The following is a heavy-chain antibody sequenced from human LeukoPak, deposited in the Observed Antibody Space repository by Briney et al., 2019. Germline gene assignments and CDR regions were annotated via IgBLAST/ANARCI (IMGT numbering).Heavy chain of an antibody. V-gene: IGHV3-21*01. CDR3: ARGGCNNKNDAFDI. CDR2: ITSSSGYI. D-gene: IGHD2-2*02. CDR1: GFTFSSYS. Sequence: GGSLRLSCAASGFTFSSYSMNWVRQAPGKGLEWVSSITSSSGYIYYADSVRGRFTISRDNAKNSLYLQMNSLRAEDTAVYYCARGGCNNKNDAFDIWGQGTMVTVSS. J-gene: IGHJ3*02.